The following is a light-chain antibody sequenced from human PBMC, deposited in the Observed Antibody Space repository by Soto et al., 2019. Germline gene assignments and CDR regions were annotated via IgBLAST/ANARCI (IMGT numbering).Light chain of an antibody. Sequence: QSALTQPASVSGSPGQSITISCTGTSSDVGNYNYVSWYHQHPGNAPKLIIYAVSNRPSGVSNRFSGSKFGYTASLTISGLQAEDEGVYYCSSYTSSGTYVVFDGGTKLTVL. CDR1: SSDVGNYNY. J-gene: IGLJ2*01. CDR3: SSYTSSGTYVV. V-gene: IGLV2-14*03. CDR2: AVS.